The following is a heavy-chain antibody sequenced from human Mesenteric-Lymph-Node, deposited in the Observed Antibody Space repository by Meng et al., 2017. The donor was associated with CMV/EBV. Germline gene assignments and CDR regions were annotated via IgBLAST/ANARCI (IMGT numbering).Heavy chain of an antibody. CDR3: ARDDPGPRAYDY. CDR1: GYTFSDYY. D-gene: IGHD2-21*01. J-gene: IGHJ4*02. CDR2: IYPKTGDT. V-gene: IGHV1-2*02. Sequence: ASVKVSCKASGYTFSDYYVHWVRRAPGQGLEWMAYIYPKTGDTYFAQKFQGRVTLTWDTSIGTAHMELSSLRSDDTAIYYCARDDPGPRAYDYWGQGMLVTVSS.